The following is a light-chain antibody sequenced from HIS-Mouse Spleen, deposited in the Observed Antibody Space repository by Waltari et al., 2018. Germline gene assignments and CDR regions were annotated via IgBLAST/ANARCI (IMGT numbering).Light chain of an antibody. CDR2: DAS. J-gene: IGKJ3*01. CDR1: QGISSA. Sequence: AIQLTQSPPSLSASVGDRVTITCRGSQGISSALAWYQQKPGKAPKLLIYDASSLESGVPSRFSGSGSGTGFTLTISSLQPEYFATYYCQQFNSYPFTFGPGTKVDIK. CDR3: QQFNSYPFT. V-gene: IGKV1-13*02.